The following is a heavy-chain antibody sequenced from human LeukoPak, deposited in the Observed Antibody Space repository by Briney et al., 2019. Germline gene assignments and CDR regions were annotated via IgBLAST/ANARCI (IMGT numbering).Heavy chain of an antibody. J-gene: IGHJ4*02. Sequence: SETLSLTCAVYGGSFSGYYWSWIRQPPGKGLEWIGEINHSGSTNYNPSLKSRVTISVDTSKNQFSLKLSSVTAADTAVYYCARAQTGGRWLQFDFDYWGQGTLVTVSS. CDR2: INHSGST. CDR3: ARAQTGGRWLQFDFDY. V-gene: IGHV4-34*01. CDR1: GGSFSGYY. D-gene: IGHD5-24*01.